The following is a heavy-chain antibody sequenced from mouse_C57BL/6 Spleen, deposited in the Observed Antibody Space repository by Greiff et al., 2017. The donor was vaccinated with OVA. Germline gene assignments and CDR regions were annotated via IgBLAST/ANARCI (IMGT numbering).Heavy chain of an antibody. CDR2: INPGSGGT. Sequence: QVQLQQSGAELVRPGTSVKVSCKASGYAFTNYLIEWVKQRPGQGLEWIGVINPGSGGTNYNEKFKGKATLTADKSSSTAYMQLSSLTSEDSAVYFCARGDGYQAWFAYWGQGTPVTVSA. D-gene: IGHD2-3*01. CDR3: ARGDGYQAWFAY. CDR1: GYAFTNYL. V-gene: IGHV1-54*01. J-gene: IGHJ3*01.